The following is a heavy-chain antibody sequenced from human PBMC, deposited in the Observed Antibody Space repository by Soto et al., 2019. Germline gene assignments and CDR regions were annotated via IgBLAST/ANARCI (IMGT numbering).Heavy chain of an antibody. V-gene: IGHV3-23*01. Sequence: DVQLLESGGSLVQPGGSLRLSCVASGFTFNAYSLSWVRQAPGKGLQWVSAISTTGGSTYYADSVKGRFTISRDNSQNTLSLQMNSLRAEDTAVYYCARPDGATYNFRYWGQGTLVTVSS. D-gene: IGHD1-1*01. CDR1: GFTFNAYS. CDR3: ARPDGATYNFRY. J-gene: IGHJ4*02. CDR2: ISTTGGST.